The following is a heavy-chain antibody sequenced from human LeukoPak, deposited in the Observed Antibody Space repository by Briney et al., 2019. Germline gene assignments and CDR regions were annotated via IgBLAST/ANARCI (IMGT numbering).Heavy chain of an antibody. CDR2: IKSGGSN. V-gene: IGHV3-74*01. Sequence: GGSLRLSCAASGFTFSSYWMHWVRQAPGKGLVWVSRIKSGGSNYYADSVKGRFTIFRDNAKNTLYLQMNSLRAEDTAVYYCARESPRIVVPTTFDYWGQGTLVTVSS. CDR1: GFTFSSYW. D-gene: IGHD1-26*01. J-gene: IGHJ4*02. CDR3: ARESPRIVVPTTFDY.